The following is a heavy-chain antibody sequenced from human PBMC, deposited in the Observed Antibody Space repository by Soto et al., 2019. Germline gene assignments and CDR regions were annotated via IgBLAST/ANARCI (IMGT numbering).Heavy chain of an antibody. D-gene: IGHD3-22*01. J-gene: IGHJ5*02. V-gene: IGHV1-58*01. CDR1: GFTFTSSA. CDR3: AAKPDYYDSSGYYLNWFDP. Sequence: SLKVSCKASGFTFTSSAVQWVRQARGQRLEWIGWIVVGSGNTNYAQKFQERVTITRDMSTSTAYMELSSLRSEDTAVYYCAAKPDYYDSSGYYLNWFDPWGQGTLVTVSS. CDR2: IVVGSGNT.